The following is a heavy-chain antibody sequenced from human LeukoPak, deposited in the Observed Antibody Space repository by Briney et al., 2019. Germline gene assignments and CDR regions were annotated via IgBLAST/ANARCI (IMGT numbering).Heavy chain of an antibody. J-gene: IGHJ4*02. CDR2: INPSGGGT. CDR1: GYTFTSYY. D-gene: IGHD6-19*01. CDR3: ARVESSGWYGHNDY. V-gene: IGHV1-46*01. Sequence: ASVKVSCKASGYTFTSYYIHWLRQAPGQGLEWMGIINPSGGGTDYAQKFQGRVTMTRDTSISTAYMELSRLRSDDTAVYYCARVESSGWYGHNDYWGQGTLVTVSS.